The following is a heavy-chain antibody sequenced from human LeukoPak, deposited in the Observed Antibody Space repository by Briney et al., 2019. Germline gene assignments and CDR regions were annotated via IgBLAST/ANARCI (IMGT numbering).Heavy chain of an antibody. J-gene: IGHJ4*02. D-gene: IGHD3-22*01. V-gene: IGHV1-3*01. CDR1: GYTFTSYG. Sequence: ASVKVSCKTSGYTFTSYGMHWVPQAPGQSLEWMGWINGGNGNTKYSEKFQGRVTIIRDTSASTAYMELSSLRSEDTAVYYCARGDSSGYYYDYWGQGTLVTVSS. CDR3: ARGDSSGYYYDY. CDR2: INGGNGNT.